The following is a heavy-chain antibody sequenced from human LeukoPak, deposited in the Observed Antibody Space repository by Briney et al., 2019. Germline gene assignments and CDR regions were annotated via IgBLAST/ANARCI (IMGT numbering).Heavy chain of an antibody. CDR2: ISAYSGNT. J-gene: IGHJ4*02. Sequence: VASVKVSCKASGYTLTSYGISWVRQAPGQGLEWMGWISAYSGNTNYAQKLQGRVTMTTDTSTSTAYMELRSLRSDDTAVYYCARVRYCSGGSCYYFDYWGQGTLVTVSS. CDR3: ARVRYCSGGSCYYFDY. D-gene: IGHD2-15*01. V-gene: IGHV1-18*01. CDR1: GYTLTSYG.